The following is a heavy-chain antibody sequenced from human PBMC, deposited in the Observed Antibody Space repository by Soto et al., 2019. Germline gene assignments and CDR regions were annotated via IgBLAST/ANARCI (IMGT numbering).Heavy chain of an antibody. CDR2: IYDSGST. Sequence: SETLSLTCAVSGDSISRGGYSWTWIRQPPGKALEWIGNIYDSGSTSYNPSLKSRVTISVDRSKNQFSLKLTSVTAADTAVYFCARGSSSYYDYGMDVWGQGTTVT. J-gene: IGHJ6*02. CDR1: GDSISRGGYS. D-gene: IGHD6-6*01. V-gene: IGHV4-30-2*01. CDR3: ARGSSSYYDYGMDV.